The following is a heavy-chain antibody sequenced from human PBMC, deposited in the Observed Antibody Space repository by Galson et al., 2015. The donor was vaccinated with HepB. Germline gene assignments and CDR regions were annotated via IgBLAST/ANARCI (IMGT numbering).Heavy chain of an antibody. CDR1: GYTFTSYG. CDR2: ISGYNGNT. Sequence: SVKVSCKASGYTFTSYGLSWVRQAPGQGLEWMGWISGYNGNTNYAQKLQGRVTMTTDTSTSTAYMELRSLRSDDTAVYYCARALLHPDIVATITPDFDYWGQGTLVTVSS. CDR3: ARALLHPDIVATITPDFDY. V-gene: IGHV1-18*01. J-gene: IGHJ4*02. D-gene: IGHD5-12*01.